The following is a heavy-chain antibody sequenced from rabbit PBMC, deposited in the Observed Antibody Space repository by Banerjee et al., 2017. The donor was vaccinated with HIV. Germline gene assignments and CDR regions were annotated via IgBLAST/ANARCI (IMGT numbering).Heavy chain of an antibody. J-gene: IGHJ4*01. Sequence: EQLVESGGGLVQPEGSLTLTCKASGFTLSHVYYMCWVRQAPGKGLEWIGCIVACSSGSTYYASWAKGRFTISKSASTTVTLQMTSLTAADTATYFCARAGGLEKYFNLWGPGTLVTVS. V-gene: IGHV1S45*01. CDR1: GFTLSHVYY. CDR3: ARAGGLEKYFNL. D-gene: IGHD1-1*01. CDR2: IVACSSGST.